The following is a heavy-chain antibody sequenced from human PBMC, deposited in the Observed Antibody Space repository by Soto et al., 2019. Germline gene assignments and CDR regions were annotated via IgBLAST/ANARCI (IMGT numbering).Heavy chain of an antibody. CDR2: IYHSGST. V-gene: IGHV4-4*02. CDR1: GGSISSSNW. Sequence: QVQLQESGPGLVKPSGTLSLTCAVSGGSISSSNWWSWVRQPPGKGLEWIGEIYHSGSTNYNPSLKSRITRPGDKSKTPFSLTLSSVTAADTAVYYCARVYGDLVIARYFDLWGRGTLVTVSS. CDR3: ARVYGDLVIARYFDL. D-gene: IGHD4-17*01. J-gene: IGHJ2*01.